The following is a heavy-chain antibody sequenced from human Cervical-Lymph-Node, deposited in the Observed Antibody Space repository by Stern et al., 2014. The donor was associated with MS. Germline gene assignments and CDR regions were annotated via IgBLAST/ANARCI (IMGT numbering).Heavy chain of an antibody. V-gene: IGHV1-2*02. CDR3: ARDLGGSYAADAFDI. CDR2: INPNTGDT. CDR1: GYTFTGPY. J-gene: IGHJ3*02. D-gene: IGHD1-26*01. Sequence: VHLVESGAEVKQSGASVKVSCKASGYTFTGPYMPWVRQAPGQGLAWMVWINPNTGDTNYVQKFQGRVTMTRDTSIGTAYMEMSSLSSDDTAVYYCARDLGGSYAADAFDIWGQGTMIIVSS.